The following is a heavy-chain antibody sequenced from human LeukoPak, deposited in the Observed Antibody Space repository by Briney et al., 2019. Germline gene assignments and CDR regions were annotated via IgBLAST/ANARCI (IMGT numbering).Heavy chain of an antibody. Sequence: GGSLRLSCAASGFTFSNAWMNWVRQAPGKGLEWVGRIKSKTDGGTTDYAAPVKGRFTISRDDSKNTLYLQMNSLKTEDTAVYYCTTEAELYYYYGMDVWVQGTTVTVSS. D-gene: IGHD2/OR15-2a*01. CDR2: IKSKTDGGTT. CDR3: TTEAELYYYYGMDV. CDR1: GFTFSNAW. J-gene: IGHJ6*02. V-gene: IGHV3-15*07.